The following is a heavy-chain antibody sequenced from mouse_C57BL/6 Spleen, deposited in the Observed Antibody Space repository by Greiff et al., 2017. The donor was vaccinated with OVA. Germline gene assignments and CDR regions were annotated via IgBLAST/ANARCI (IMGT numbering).Heavy chain of an antibody. J-gene: IGHJ4*01. V-gene: IGHV1-39*01. D-gene: IGHD1-1*01. CDR3: ARTYYGSSYEGGYYAMDY. CDR2: INPNYGTT. CDR1: GYSFTDYN. Sequence: EVQLQQSGPELVKPGASVKISCKASGYSFTDYNMNWVKQSNGKSLEWIGVINPNYGTTSYNQKFKGKATLTVDQSSSTAYMQLNSLTSEDSAVYYCARTYYGSSYEGGYYAMDYWGQGTSVTVSS.